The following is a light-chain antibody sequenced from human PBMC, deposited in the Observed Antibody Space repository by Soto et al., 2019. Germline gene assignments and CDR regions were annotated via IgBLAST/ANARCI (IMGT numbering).Light chain of an antibody. CDR2: GAS. Sequence: EIVMTQSPATLSVSSGERVTLSCRASQSVGSNLAWYEQKPGQAPRLLIYGASTRATGIPARFSGSGSGTEFTLTISSLQSEDFVVYYCQQYNNWPGTFGQGTKVEMK. CDR1: QSVGSN. J-gene: IGKJ1*01. V-gene: IGKV3-15*01. CDR3: QQYNNWPGT.